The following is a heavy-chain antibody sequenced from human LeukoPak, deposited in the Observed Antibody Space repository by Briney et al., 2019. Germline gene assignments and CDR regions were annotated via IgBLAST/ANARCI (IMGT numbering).Heavy chain of an antibody. CDR3: AREGCSGGSCYFWFDP. J-gene: IGHJ5*02. V-gene: IGHV6-1*01. D-gene: IGHD2-15*01. CDR1: GVSVSSGSYY. CDR2: TYYRSKWYN. Sequence: SETLSLTCTVSGVSVSSGSYYWNWIRQSPSRGLEWLGRTYYRSKWYNDYAVSVKSRITINPDTSKNQFSLQLNSVTPEDTAVYYCAREGCSGGSCYFWFDPWGQGTLVTVSS.